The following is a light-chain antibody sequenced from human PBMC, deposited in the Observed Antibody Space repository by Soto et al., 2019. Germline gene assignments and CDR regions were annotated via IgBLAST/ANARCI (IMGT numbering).Light chain of an antibody. CDR2: AAS. CDR3: QHSYSTPIP. Sequence: DMQMTQSPSSLSASVGDRVTITCRASQSISSYLNWYQQKPGKAPKLLIYAASSLQSGVPSRFSGSGSGTDFTLTISSLQPEDFATYYCQHSYSTPIPFGQGTRLENK. V-gene: IGKV1-39*01. J-gene: IGKJ5*01. CDR1: QSISSY.